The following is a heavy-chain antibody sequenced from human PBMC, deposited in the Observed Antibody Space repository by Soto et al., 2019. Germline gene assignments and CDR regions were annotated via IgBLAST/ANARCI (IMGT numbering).Heavy chain of an antibody. CDR2: TYYRSKWYN. J-gene: IGHJ3*02. Sequence: SQTLSLTXAISGDSVSSNSAAWNWFRQSPSRGLEWLGRTYYRSKWYNDYAVSVKSRITINPDTSKNQFSLQLNSVTPEDTAVYYCAREWEQQLVQFDIWGQGTMVTVS. CDR1: GDSVSSNSAA. CDR3: AREWEQQLVQFDI. V-gene: IGHV6-1*01. D-gene: IGHD6-13*01.